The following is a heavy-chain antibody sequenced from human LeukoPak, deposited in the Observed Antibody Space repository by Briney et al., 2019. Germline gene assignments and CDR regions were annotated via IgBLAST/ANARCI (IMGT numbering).Heavy chain of an antibody. D-gene: IGHD1-7*01. CDR3: ARVALPPGGAFDI. J-gene: IGHJ3*02. Sequence: SETLSLTCTVSGDSISSYYWSWMRQPPGQGLEWIGYIYYSGSTNYNPSLKSRVTISVDTSKNQFSLKLSSVTAADTAVYYCARVALPPGGAFDIWGQGTMVTVSS. CDR1: GDSISSYY. CDR2: IYYSGST. V-gene: IGHV4-59*01.